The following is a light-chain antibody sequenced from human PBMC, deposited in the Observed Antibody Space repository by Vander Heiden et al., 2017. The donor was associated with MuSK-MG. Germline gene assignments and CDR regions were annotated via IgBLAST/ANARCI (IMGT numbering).Light chain of an antibody. CDR1: SSDIGAGYD. Sequence: PRSLHRAPGQRVTISCTWSSSDIGAGYDVHWYQQLPGTAPKLLIYGNNNRPSGVPDRFSGSKSGTSASLAITGLQAEDEADYYCQSHDNSLRVVFGGGTKLTVL. CDR3: QSHDNSLRVV. V-gene: IGLV1-40*01. CDR2: GNN. J-gene: IGLJ2*01.